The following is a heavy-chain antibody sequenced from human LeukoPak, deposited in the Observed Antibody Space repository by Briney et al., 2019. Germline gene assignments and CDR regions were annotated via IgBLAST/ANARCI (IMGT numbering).Heavy chain of an antibody. CDR2: ISGSGGST. CDR3: ARDTIFGVVKMGSDV. CDR1: GFTFSSYA. D-gene: IGHD3-3*01. V-gene: IGHV3-23*01. Sequence: GGSLRLSCAASGFTFSSYAMSWVRQAPGKGLEWVSAISGSGGSTYYADSVKGRFTISRDNSKNTLYLQMNSLRAEDTAVYYCARDTIFGVVKMGSDVWGKGTTVTVSS. J-gene: IGHJ6*04.